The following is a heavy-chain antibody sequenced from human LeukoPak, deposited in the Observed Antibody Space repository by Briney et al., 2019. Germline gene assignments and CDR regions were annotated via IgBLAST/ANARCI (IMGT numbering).Heavy chain of an antibody. CDR3: ASDVDTAMALAY. CDR1: GFTFSSYG. V-gene: IGHV3-30*03. Sequence: GGSLRLSCAASGFTFSSYGMHWVRQAPGKGLEWVAVISYDGSNKYYADSVKGRFTISRDNSKNTLYLQMNSLRAEDTAVYYCASDVDTAMALAYWGQGTLVTVSS. CDR2: ISYDGSNK. D-gene: IGHD5-18*01. J-gene: IGHJ4*02.